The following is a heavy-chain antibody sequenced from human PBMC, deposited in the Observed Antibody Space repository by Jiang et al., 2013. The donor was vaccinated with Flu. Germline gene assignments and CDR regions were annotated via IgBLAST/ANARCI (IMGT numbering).Heavy chain of an antibody. D-gene: IGHD4-11*01. Sequence: SLKISCEASGYSFTNYWIGWVRQMPGKGLEWMGIIFPGDSEIKYSPSFEGQVTISADKSISIAYLQWSSLQASDTAMYYCARRPIRRQFEGAFDSWGQGTLVTVSS. CDR1: GYSFTNYW. CDR3: ARRPIRRQFEGAFDS. V-gene: IGHV5-51*01. CDR2: IFPGDSEI. J-gene: IGHJ4*02.